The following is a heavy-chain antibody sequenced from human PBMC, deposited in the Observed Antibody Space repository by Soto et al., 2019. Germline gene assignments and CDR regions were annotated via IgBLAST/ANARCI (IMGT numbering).Heavy chain of an antibody. CDR3: APHLWFGELYY. CDR1: GFTFSSYV. CDR2: ISGSGGST. J-gene: IGHJ4*02. V-gene: IGHV3-23*01. Sequence: EVQLLESGGGLVQPGGSLRLSCAASGFTFSSYVMSWVRQAPGKGLEWVSVISGSGGSTYYADSVKGRFTISRDNSKNTLYLQMNSLRAEDTAVYYCAPHLWFGELYYWGQGPLVTVSS. D-gene: IGHD3-10*01.